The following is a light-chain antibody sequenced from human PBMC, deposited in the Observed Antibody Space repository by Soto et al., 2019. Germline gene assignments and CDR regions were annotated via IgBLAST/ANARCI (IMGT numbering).Light chain of an antibody. J-gene: IGLJ1*01. Sequence: QAVVTQPASVSGSPGQSISISCTGTNSDVGAYGFVSWYQQHPGKAPKLMIFEVTNRPSGISNRFSGSKSGNTASLTISGLQTEDEADYYCFSYTRSASYVFGTGTKLTVL. CDR2: EVT. CDR1: NSDVGAYGF. CDR3: FSYTRSASYV. V-gene: IGLV2-14*01.